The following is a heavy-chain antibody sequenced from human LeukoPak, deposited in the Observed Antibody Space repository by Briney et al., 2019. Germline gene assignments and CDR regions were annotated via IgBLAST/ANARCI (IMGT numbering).Heavy chain of an antibody. Sequence: SVKVSCKASGGTFSSYASSWVRQAPGQGLEWMGGIIPIFGTANYAQKFQGRVTITADESTSTDYMQLSSLRSEDTAVYYCARDGLYYDFWSGSPPKYYYYMDVWGKGTTVTVSS. CDR1: GGTFSSYA. CDR2: IIPIFGTA. J-gene: IGHJ6*03. D-gene: IGHD3-3*01. V-gene: IGHV1-69*13. CDR3: ARDGLYYDFWSGSPPKYYYYMDV.